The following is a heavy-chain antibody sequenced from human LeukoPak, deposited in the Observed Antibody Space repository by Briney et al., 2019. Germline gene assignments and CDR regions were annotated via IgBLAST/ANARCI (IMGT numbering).Heavy chain of an antibody. CDR2: ITPIFGTA. D-gene: IGHD2-21*01. CDR1: GGTFSSYA. Sequence: GASVTVSCKASGGTFSSYAISWVRQAPGQGLEWMGGITPIFGTANYAQKFQGRVTITADESTSTAYMELSSLRSEDTAVYYCARDRPLVFLATGYYYGMDVWGQGTTVTVSS. J-gene: IGHJ6*02. CDR3: ARDRPLVFLATGYYYGMDV. V-gene: IGHV1-69*13.